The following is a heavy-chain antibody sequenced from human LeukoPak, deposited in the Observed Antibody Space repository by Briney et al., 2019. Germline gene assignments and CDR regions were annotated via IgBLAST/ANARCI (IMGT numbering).Heavy chain of an antibody. CDR3: ARVEYYDFWSGYYHRFDP. CDR2: INPNSGGT. CDR1: GYTFTGYY. Sequence: EASVKVSCKASGYTFTGYYMHWVRQAPGQGLERMGWINPNSGGTNYAQKFQGRVTMTRDTSISTAYMELSRLRSDDTAVYYCARVEYYDFWSGYYHRFDPWGQGTLVTVSS. D-gene: IGHD3-3*01. J-gene: IGHJ5*02. V-gene: IGHV1-2*02.